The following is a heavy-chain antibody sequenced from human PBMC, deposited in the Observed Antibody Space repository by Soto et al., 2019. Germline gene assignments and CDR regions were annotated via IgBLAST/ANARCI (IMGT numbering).Heavy chain of an antibody. J-gene: IGHJ4*02. V-gene: IGHV3-11*01. CDR2: ISSSGSTI. D-gene: IGHD1-26*01. Sequence: QVQLVESGGGLVKPGGSLRLSCAASGFTFSDYYMSWIRQAPGQGLVWVSYISSSGSTIYDADSVKGRFTVSRDNATDSLYLQMNRLRAGDTAVYYCASRGISGIYYVGYWGQGTLVTVSS. CDR3: ASRGISGIYYVGY. CDR1: GFTFSDYY.